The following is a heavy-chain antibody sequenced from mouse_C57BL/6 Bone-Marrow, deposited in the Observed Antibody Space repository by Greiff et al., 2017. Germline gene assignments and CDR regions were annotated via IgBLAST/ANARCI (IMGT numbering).Heavy chain of an antibody. CDR2: IYIGNGYT. CDR1: GYTFTSYG. Sequence: VQLQQSGAELVRPGSSVKMSCKTSGYTFTSYGINWVKQRPGQGLEWIGYIYIGNGYTAYNEKFKGKATLTSDTSSSTAYMQLSSLTSEDSAIYFCAVLFAYWGQGTLVTVSA. J-gene: IGHJ3*01. CDR3: AVLFAY. V-gene: IGHV1-58*01.